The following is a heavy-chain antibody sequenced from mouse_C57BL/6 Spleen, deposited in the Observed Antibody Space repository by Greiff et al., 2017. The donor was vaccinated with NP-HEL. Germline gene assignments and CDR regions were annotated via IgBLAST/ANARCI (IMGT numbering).Heavy chain of an antibody. J-gene: IGHJ4*01. CDR2: INPYNGGT. CDR3: ARLVTTRMDY. CDR1: GYTFTDYY. V-gene: IGHV1-19*01. Sequence: EVQLQQSGPVLVKPGASVKMSCKASGYTFTDYYMNWVKQSHGKSLEWIGVINPYNGGTSYNQKFKGKATLTVDKSSSTAYMELNSLTSEDSAVYYCARLVTTRMDYWGQGTSVTVSS. D-gene: IGHD2-2*01.